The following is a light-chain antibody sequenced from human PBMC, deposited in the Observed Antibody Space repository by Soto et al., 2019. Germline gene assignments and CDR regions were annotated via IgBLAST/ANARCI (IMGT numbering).Light chain of an antibody. CDR2: DAS. J-gene: IGKJ2*01. CDR3: QQRNSWPRT. CDR1: QSLSNY. V-gene: IGKV3-11*01. Sequence: EIVLTQSPATLSLSPGERATLSCRASQSLSNYLAWYQQKPGQAPRLLIYDASSRAAGIPARFSGSGSGTDFTDTISSLEPADFAVYYCQQRNSWPRTFGQGTKLEI.